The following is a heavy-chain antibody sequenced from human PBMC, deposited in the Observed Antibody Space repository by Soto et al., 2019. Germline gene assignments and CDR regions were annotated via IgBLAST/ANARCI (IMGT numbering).Heavy chain of an antibody. CDR3: ARLIAVAGIFPPAFDI. CDR2: INPSGGST. J-gene: IGHJ3*02. D-gene: IGHD6-19*01. V-gene: IGHV1-46*03. Sequence: ASVKVSCKASGYTFTSYYMHWVRQAPGQGLEWMGIINPSGGSTSYAQKFQGRVTMTRDTSTSTVYMELSSLRSEDTAVYYCARLIAVAGIFPPAFDIWGQGTMVTVSS. CDR1: GYTFTSYY.